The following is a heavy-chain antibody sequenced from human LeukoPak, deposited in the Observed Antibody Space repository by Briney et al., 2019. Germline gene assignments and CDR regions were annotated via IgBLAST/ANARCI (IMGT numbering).Heavy chain of an antibody. CDR2: ISYHGSNK. V-gene: IGHV3-30-3*01. J-gene: IGHJ4*02. CDR3: ARDQTKYCDY. Sequence: PGRSLRLSCVASGFTFSTYAMHWVRQAPGKGLEWVALISYHGSNKYYADSVKGRFTISRDNSKNTLDLQMNSLRAEDTAVYYCARDQTKYCDYWGQGTLVTVSS. CDR1: GFTFSTYA.